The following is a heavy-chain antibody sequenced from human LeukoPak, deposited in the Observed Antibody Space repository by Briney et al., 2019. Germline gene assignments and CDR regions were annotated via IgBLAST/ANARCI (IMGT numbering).Heavy chain of an antibody. J-gene: IGHJ3*02. CDR1: GYTFTSYY. V-gene: IGHV1-46*01. CDR3: ARYYYDGSGYLAFDI. D-gene: IGHD3-22*01. CDR2: INPSGGST. Sequence: ASVKVSCKASGYTFTSYYMHWVRQAPGQGLEWMGIINPSGGSTSYAQKFQGRVTMTRDTSTSTVYMELSSLRSEDTAVYYCARYYYDGSGYLAFDIWGQGTMVTVSS.